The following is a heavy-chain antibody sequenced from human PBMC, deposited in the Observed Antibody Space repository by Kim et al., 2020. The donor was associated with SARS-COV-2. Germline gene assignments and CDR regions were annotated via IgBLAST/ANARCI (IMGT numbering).Heavy chain of an antibody. J-gene: IGHJ1*01. Sequence: GGSLRLSCAASGFTVSSNYMSWVRQAPGKGLEWVSVIYSGGSTYYADSVKGRFTISRDNSKNTLYLQMNSLRAEDTAVYYCAREGWELKGHLAEYFQHWGQGTLVTVSS. CDR2: IYSGGST. V-gene: IGHV3-53*01. CDR3: AREGWELKGHLAEYFQH. D-gene: IGHD1-26*01. CDR1: GFTVSSNY.